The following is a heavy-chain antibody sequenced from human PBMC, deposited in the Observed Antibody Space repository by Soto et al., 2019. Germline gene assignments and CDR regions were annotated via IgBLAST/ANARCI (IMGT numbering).Heavy chain of an antibody. V-gene: IGHV3-23*01. CDR1: GFTFSSYA. CDR2: ISGSGGST. D-gene: IGHD6-19*01. Sequence: PGGSLRLSCAASGFTFSSYAMSWVRQAPGKGQERVSAISGSGGSTYYADSVKGRFTISRDNSKNTLYLQMNSLRAEDTAVYYCAKDVLYSSGWYPDAFDIWGQGTMVTVSS. J-gene: IGHJ3*02. CDR3: AKDVLYSSGWYPDAFDI.